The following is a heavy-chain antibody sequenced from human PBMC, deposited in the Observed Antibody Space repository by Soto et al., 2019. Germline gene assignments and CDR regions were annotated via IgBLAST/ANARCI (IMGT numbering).Heavy chain of an antibody. CDR3: ARGNLSFDFDS. CDR1: GFNFGFFG. D-gene: IGHD1-26*01. Sequence: ESGGDVVQPGKSLRLSCAASGFNFGFFGMHWVRQAPGKGLEWVAFISGDGINTQYADSVRGRFTLSRDYSRKTMYLQMDSLRDEDTALYYCARGNLSFDFDSWGLGTLVNVSS. J-gene: IGHJ4*02. CDR2: ISGDGINT. V-gene: IGHV3-30*03.